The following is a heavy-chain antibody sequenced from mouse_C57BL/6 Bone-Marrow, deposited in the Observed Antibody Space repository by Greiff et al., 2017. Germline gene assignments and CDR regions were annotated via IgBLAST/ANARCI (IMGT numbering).Heavy chain of an antibody. CDR3: ARRDLYYAMDY. J-gene: IGHJ4*01. D-gene: IGHD3-3*01. V-gene: IGHV1-54*01. CDR2: INPGSGGT. Sequence: QVQLQQSGAELVRPGPSVKVSCKASGYAFTNYLIEWVKQRPGQGLEWIGVINPGSGGTNYNEKFKGKATLTADKSSSTAYMQLSSLTSEDSAVYFCARRDLYYAMDYWGQGTSVTVSS. CDR1: GYAFTNYL.